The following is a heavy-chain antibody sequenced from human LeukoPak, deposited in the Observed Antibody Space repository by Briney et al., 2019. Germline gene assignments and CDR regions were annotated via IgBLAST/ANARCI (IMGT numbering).Heavy chain of an antibody. CDR2: IYYSGST. J-gene: IGHJ3*02. CDR1: GGSISSYY. V-gene: IGHV4-59*01. D-gene: IGHD3-22*01. Sequence: SETLSLTCTVSGGSISSYYWSWIRQPPGKGLEGIGYIYYSGSTNYNPSLTSRGTISVDTSKNQFSLKLSSVTAADTAVYYCARDWPYYYDSSGYYYVSAFDIWGQGTMVTVSS. CDR3: ARDWPYYYDSSGYYYVSAFDI.